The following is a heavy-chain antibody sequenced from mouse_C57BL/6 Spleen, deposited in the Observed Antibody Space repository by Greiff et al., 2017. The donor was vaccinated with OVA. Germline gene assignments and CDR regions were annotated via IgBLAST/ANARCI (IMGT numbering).Heavy chain of an antibody. V-gene: IGHV6-6*01. Sequence: EVQGVESGGGLVQPGGSMKLSCAASGFTFSDAWMDWVRQSPEKGLEWVAEIRNKANNHATYYAESVKGRFTISRDDSKSGVDRQMNSLRAEDTGIYYCTRRGYDERDYYAMDYWGQGTSVTVSS. CDR1: GFTFSDAW. CDR2: IRNKANNHAT. D-gene: IGHD2-2*01. J-gene: IGHJ4*01. CDR3: TRRGYDERDYYAMDY.